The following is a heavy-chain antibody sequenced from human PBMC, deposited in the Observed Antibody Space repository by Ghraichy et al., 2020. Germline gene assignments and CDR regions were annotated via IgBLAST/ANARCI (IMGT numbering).Heavy chain of an antibody. V-gene: IGHV2-5*02. J-gene: IGHJ1*01. CDR1: GFSLSTSGVG. Sequence: QTLSLTCTFSGFSLSTSGVGVGWIRQPPGKALEWLALIYWDDDKRYSPSLNSRLTITKDTSKNQVVLTMTNMDPVDTATYYCARVFLAQDFYCSGGSCHHNPYAEYFQHWGQGTLVTVSS. CDR3: ARVFLAQDFYCSGGSCHHNPYAEYFQH. D-gene: IGHD2-15*01. CDR2: IYWDDDK.